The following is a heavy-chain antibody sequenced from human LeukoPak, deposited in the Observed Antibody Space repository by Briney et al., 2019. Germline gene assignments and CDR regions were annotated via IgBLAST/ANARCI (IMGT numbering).Heavy chain of an antibody. V-gene: IGHV3-21*01. J-gene: IGHJ4*02. CDR3: ARPTDSYGYIDY. CDR1: GFTFSSYE. CDR2: ISSSSSYI. Sequence: GGSLRLSCAASGFTFSSYEMNWVRQAPGKGLEWVSSISSSSSYIYYADSVKGRFTISRDNAKNSLYLQMNSLRAEDTAVYYCARPTDSYGYIDYWGQGTLATVSS. D-gene: IGHD5-18*01.